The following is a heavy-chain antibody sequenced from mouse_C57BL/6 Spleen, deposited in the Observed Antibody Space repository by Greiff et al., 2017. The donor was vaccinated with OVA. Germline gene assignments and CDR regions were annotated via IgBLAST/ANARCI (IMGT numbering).Heavy chain of an antibody. CDR2: INPNNGGT. CDR3: SSGYYCSCPFWSFAV. J-gene: IGHJ1*03. Sequence: EVQLQQSGPELVKPGASVKMSCKASGYTFTDYNMHWVKQSHGKSLEWIGYINPNNGGTSYNQKFKGKATLTVNTSSSTAYMELLSLTSEYSAFSSCSSGYYCSCPFWSFAVWGTGPTVTVSS. CDR1: GYTFTDYN. V-gene: IGHV1-22*01. D-gene: IGHD1-1*01.